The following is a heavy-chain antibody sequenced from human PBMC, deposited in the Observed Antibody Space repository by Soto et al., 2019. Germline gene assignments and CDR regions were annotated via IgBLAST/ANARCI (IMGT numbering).Heavy chain of an antibody. V-gene: IGHV3-23*01. CDR2: ISGSGATT. CDR1: GFTFSNYA. CDR3: AKDQGIASCPRWFDP. Sequence: EVQLLESGGGLVQPGGSLRLSCAASGFTFSNYAMSWVRQAPGKGLEWVSGISGSGATTYYADSVKGRFTISRDNSKNTLSLQMNSLRAEDTAVYYCAKDQGIASCPRWFDPWGQGTLVTVSS. J-gene: IGHJ5*02. D-gene: IGHD6-13*01.